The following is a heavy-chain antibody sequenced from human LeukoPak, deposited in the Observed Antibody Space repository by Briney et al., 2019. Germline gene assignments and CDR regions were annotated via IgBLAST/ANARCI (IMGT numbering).Heavy chain of an antibody. CDR2: ISGSRSHR. CDR1: GFTFSDYS. Sequence: GGSLRLSCAASGFTFSDYSMSWVRQAPGKGLEWVSSISGSRSHRYYADSVRGRFTISRDNAKNSVYLQMNSQRAEDTAVYYCVGGYCSGGSCPGYWGQGTLVTVSS. J-gene: IGHJ4*02. D-gene: IGHD2-15*01. V-gene: IGHV3-21*01. CDR3: VGGYCSGGSCPGY.